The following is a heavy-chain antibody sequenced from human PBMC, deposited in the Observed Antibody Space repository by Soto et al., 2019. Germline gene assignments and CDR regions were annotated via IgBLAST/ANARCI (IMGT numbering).Heavy chain of an antibody. CDR1: GFTFSSYA. J-gene: IGHJ4*02. V-gene: IGHV3-23*01. Sequence: EVQLLESGGGLVQPGGSLRLSCAASGFTFSSYAMSWVRQAPGKGLEWVSDISGSGGSTYYADSVKGRFTISRDNYKNTLYLPMNSLRAEDTGVYYWAKSDQNYFLFDYWGQGTLVTVSS. CDR3: AKSDQNYFLFDY. D-gene: IGHD3-10*01. CDR2: ISGSGGST.